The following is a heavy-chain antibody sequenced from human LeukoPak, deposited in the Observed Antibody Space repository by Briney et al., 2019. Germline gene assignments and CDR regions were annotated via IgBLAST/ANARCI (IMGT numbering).Heavy chain of an antibody. CDR3: AKSVYCSGGSCYSGFDY. CDR2: INGSGGST. V-gene: IGHV3-23*01. J-gene: IGHJ4*02. D-gene: IGHD2-15*01. Sequence: GGSLRLSCAASGFTFSIYSMSWVRLPPGKGLGWVSVINGSGGSTYYADSVKGRFTISRDNSKNTLYLQMNSLRAEDTAVYYCAKSVYCSGGSCYSGFDYWGQGTLVTVSS. CDR1: GFTFSIYS.